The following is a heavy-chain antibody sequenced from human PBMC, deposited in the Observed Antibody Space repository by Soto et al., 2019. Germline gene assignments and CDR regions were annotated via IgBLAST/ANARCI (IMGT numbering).Heavy chain of an antibody. D-gene: IGHD3-3*02. V-gene: IGHV1-46*03. Sequence: ASVKVSCKASGYTFTSYYMHWVRQAPGQGLEWMGIINPSGGSTSYAQKFQGRVTMTRDASTSTVYMELSSLRSEDTAVYYCARVLLEGYYMDVWGKGTTVTVSS. CDR1: GYTFTSYY. CDR2: INPSGGST. J-gene: IGHJ6*03. CDR3: ARVLLEGYYMDV.